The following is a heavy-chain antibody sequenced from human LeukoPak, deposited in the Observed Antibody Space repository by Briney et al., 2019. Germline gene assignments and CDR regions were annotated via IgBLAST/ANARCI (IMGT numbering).Heavy chain of an antibody. J-gene: IGHJ4*02. V-gene: IGHV4-34*01. D-gene: IGHD2-21*02. CDR2: INHSGST. CDR3: AGGRGVTYY. CDR1: GGSFSGYY. Sequence: PSETLSLTCADYGGSFSGYYWSWIRQPPGKGLEWIGEINHSGSTNYNPSLKSRVTISVDTSKNQFSLKLSSVTAADTAVYYCAGGRGVTYYWGQGTLVTVSS.